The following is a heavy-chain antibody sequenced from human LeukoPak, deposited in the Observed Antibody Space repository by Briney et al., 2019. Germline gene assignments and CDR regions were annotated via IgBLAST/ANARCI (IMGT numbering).Heavy chain of an antibody. J-gene: IGHJ4*02. CDR2: ISGSGGST. D-gene: IGHD3-22*01. CDR3: AKAKVASSGYYFDY. V-gene: IGHV3-23*01. Sequence: GGSLRPSCAASGFTFSSYAMSWVRQAPGKGLEWVSAISGSGGSTYYADSVKGRFTISRDNSKNTLYLQMNSLRAEDTAVYYCAKAKVASSGYYFDYWGQGTLVTVSS. CDR1: GFTFSSYA.